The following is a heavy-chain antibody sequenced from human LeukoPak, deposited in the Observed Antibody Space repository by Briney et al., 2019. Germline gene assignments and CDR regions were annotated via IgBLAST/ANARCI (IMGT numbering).Heavy chain of an antibody. D-gene: IGHD7-27*01. Sequence: PGGSLRISCAASGFPFKTYPTTWVRQAPGKGLEWISAVGDNGGGTFYADSVKGRFTISKDVSSDTLYLQMDSLTADDTAVYYCMKGGWGSPFDYWGQGTMVTVSS. CDR3: MKGGWGSPFDY. CDR1: GFPFKTYP. J-gene: IGHJ4*02. V-gene: IGHV3-23*01. CDR2: VGDNGGGT.